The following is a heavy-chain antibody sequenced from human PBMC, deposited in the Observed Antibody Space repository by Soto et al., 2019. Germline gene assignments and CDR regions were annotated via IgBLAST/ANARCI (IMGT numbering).Heavy chain of an antibody. D-gene: IGHD1-26*01. V-gene: IGHV3-48*02. CDR2: ISSSGNTM. Sequence: EVQLVESGGGLVQPGGSLRLSCAAFGFKISSSSMNWVRQAPGRGLEWVAYISSSGNTMYYADSVKGRFTISRDNAKNSLYLQMNSLRDEDTAVYYCARGVGRNFDYWGQGTLVTVSS. CDR3: ARGVGRNFDY. CDR1: GFKISSSS. J-gene: IGHJ4*02.